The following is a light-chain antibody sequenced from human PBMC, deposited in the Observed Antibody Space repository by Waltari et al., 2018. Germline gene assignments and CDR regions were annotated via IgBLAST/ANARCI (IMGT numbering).Light chain of an antibody. Sequence: QSALTQPASVSGSPGQSITISCPGSSSYVGGDDSVSWYQDHPGQAPKVIIYDVNNRPSGVSDRFSGSKSGNTASLTISGLQAEDEADYYCCSQSSFNGVIFGGGTKLTVL. CDR2: DVN. CDR3: CSQSSFNGVI. CDR1: SSYVGGDDS. V-gene: IGLV2-14*03. J-gene: IGLJ2*01.